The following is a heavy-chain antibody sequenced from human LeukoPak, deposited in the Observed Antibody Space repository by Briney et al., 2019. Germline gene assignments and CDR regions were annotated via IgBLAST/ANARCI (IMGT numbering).Heavy chain of an antibody. D-gene: IGHD5-18*01. CDR1: GYSISSGYY. CDR3: ARGGKEDTPTYY. Sequence: SETLSLTCTVSGYSISSGYYWGWIRQPPGKGLEWIGSIYHSGSTYYNPSLKSRVTISVDTSKNQFSLKLSSVTAADTAVYYCARGGKEDTPTYYWGQGTLVTVSS. V-gene: IGHV4-38-2*02. CDR2: IYHSGST. J-gene: IGHJ4*02.